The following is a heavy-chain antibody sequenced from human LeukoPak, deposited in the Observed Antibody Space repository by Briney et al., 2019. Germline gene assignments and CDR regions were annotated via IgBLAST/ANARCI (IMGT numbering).Heavy chain of an antibody. D-gene: IGHD6-19*01. Sequence: GESLKISCKGSGYTFTSYWIGWVRQMPGKGLEWMGSIYPGDSDTRYSPSFQGQVTISADKSISTAYLQWSSLRASDTAMSYCATRPYSRGWLNYYYEMDVWGQGTSVTVSS. CDR3: ATRPYSRGWLNYYYEMDV. V-gene: IGHV5-51*01. CDR2: IYPGDSDT. CDR1: GYTFTSYW. J-gene: IGHJ6*02.